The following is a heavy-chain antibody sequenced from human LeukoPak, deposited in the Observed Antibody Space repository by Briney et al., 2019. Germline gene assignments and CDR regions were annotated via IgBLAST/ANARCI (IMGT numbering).Heavy chain of an antibody. CDR3: ARATMVRGVISPLY. D-gene: IGHD3-10*01. CDR2: INPNSGGT. CDR1: GYTFTGYY. Sequence: ASVKVSCKAPGYTFTGYYMHWVRQAPGQGLEWMGWINPNSGGTNYAQKFQGRVTMTRDTSISTAYMELSRLRSDDTAVYYCARATMVRGVISPLYWGQGTLVTVSS. J-gene: IGHJ4*02. V-gene: IGHV1-2*02.